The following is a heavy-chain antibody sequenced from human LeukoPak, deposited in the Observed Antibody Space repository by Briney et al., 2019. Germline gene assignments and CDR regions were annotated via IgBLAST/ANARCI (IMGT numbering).Heavy chain of an antibody. CDR3: AKDDSSGYIGYDY. D-gene: IGHD3-22*01. J-gene: IGHJ4*02. Sequence: GGSLRLSCAASGFTFSTYAISWVRQAPGKGLEWVSAISGSGGSTYYADSVKGRFTISRDNSKNTLYLQMNSLRAEDTAVYYCAKDDSSGYIGYDYWGQGTLVTVSS. CDR1: GFTFSTYA. CDR2: ISGSGGST. V-gene: IGHV3-23*01.